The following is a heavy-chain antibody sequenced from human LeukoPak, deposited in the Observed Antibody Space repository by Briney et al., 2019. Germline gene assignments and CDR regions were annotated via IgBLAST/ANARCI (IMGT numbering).Heavy chain of an antibody. V-gene: IGHV3-73*01. CDR3: TRRVDIAMVEGIDFDY. D-gene: IGHD5-18*01. CDR2: IRSKANSYAT. J-gene: IGHJ4*02. CDR1: GFTFSGSA. Sequence: GGSLRLSCAASGFTFSGSAMHWVRRASGKGLEWVGRIRSKANSYATAYAASVKGRFTISRDDSKNTAYLQMNSLKTEDTAVYYCTRRVDIAMVEGIDFDYWGQGTLVTVSS.